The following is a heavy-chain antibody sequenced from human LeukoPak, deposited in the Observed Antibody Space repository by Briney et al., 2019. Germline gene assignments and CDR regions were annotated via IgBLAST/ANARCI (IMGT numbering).Heavy chain of an antibody. V-gene: IGHV4-34*01. CDR2: INHSGST. CDR1: GGSFSGYY. CDR3: ARTKQWLVSYYFDY. Sequence: PSETLSLTCAVYGGSFSGYYWSWIRQPPGKGLEWIGEINHSGSTNYNPSLKSRVTISVDTSKNQFSLKLSSVTAADTAVYYCARTKQWLVSYYFDYWGQGTLVTVSS. D-gene: IGHD6-19*01. J-gene: IGHJ4*02.